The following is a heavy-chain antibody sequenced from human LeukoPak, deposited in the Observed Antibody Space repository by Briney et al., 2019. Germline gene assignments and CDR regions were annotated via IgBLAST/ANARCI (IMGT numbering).Heavy chain of an antibody. V-gene: IGHV3-23*01. CDR2: ISGSGGST. D-gene: IGHD2-2*01. CDR1: GFTFSSYA. Sequence: PGGSLRLSCAASGFTFSSYAMSWVRQAPGKGLEWVSAISGSGGSTYYADSVKGRFTISRDNSKNTLYLRMNSLRAEDTAVYYCAKDKKYQLLPVLETVSALDYWGQGTLVTVSS. CDR3: AKDKKYQLLPVLETVSALDY. J-gene: IGHJ4*02.